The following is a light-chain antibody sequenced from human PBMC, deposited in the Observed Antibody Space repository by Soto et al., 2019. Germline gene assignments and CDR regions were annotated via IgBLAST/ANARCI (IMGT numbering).Light chain of an antibody. J-gene: IGKJ1*01. V-gene: IGKV3-20*01. Sequence: EVVLTQSPGTLSLSPGERATLSCRASQSISSSYLAWYQQKPGQAPRLLIYSASSRATGIPDRFSGSGSGTDFTLTISRLEPEDDAVYYCQQYGSSRTVGQGTKV. CDR3: QQYGSSRT. CDR2: SAS. CDR1: QSISSSY.